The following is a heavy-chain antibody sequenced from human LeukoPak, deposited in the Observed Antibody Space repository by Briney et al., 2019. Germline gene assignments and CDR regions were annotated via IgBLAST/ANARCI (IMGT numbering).Heavy chain of an antibody. V-gene: IGHV1-46*01. J-gene: IGHJ5*02. CDR2: INPSGDNT. CDR1: GYTFTNNY. D-gene: IGHD5-12*01. CDR3: ARDNSLGDSAWWFDP. Sequence: GASVKVSCKASGYTFTNNYMHWVQQAPGQALEWMGIINPSGDNTWYAQKFQGRVTLTRDMATSTDYMEVSSLRSEDTAVYYCARDNSLGDSAWWFDPWGQGTLVTVSS.